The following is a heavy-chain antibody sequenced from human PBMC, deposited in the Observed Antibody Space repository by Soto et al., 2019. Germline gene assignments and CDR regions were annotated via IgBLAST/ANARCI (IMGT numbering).Heavy chain of an antibody. V-gene: IGHV1-18*01. CDR3: ARDLDISGSYYTDY. CDR2: ISVYNGNT. J-gene: IGHJ4*02. CDR1: GYPFTSAG. D-gene: IGHD3-10*01. Sequence: QVQLVQSGVEVKKPGASVKVSCKASGYPFTSAGISWVRQAPGQELEWMGWISVYNGNTKYAQKFQGRVTMTTATSTSTAYMELRSLTSDDTAVYYCARDLDISGSYYTDYWGQGTLVTVSA.